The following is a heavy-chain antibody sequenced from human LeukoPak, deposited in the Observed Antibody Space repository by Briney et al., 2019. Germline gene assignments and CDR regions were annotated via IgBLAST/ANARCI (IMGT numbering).Heavy chain of an antibody. V-gene: IGHV1-18*01. D-gene: IGHD3-10*01. CDR3: ARVKLLWFGELYGYFDY. J-gene: IGHJ4*02. CDR2: ISAYNGNT. Sequence: ASVKVSCKASGYTFTSYGISWVRQAPGQGLEWRDWISAYNGNTNYAQKLQGRVTMTTDTSTSTAYMELRSLRSDDTAVYYCARVKLLWFGELYGYFDYWGQGTLVTVSS. CDR1: GYTFTSYG.